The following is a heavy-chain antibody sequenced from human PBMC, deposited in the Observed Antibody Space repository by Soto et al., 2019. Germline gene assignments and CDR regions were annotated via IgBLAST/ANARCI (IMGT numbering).Heavy chain of an antibody. CDR1: GITFSNFA. Sequence: EVQLLESGGGLVQPGGSLRLSCAASGITFSNFALYWVRQAPGQGLEWVSGIGGSGISTYYADSVKGRFTISRDNSKSTLYLHMNSLRADDTAIYYCAKEAGGGIGMVTSYFDYWGQGTLVTVSS. J-gene: IGHJ4*02. CDR3: AKEAGGGIGMVTSYFDY. V-gene: IGHV3-23*01. CDR2: IGGSGIST. D-gene: IGHD5-18*01.